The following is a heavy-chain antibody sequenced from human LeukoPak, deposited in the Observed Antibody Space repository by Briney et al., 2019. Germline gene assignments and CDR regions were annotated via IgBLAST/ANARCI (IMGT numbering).Heavy chain of an antibody. CDR3: ATRESSMARSH. V-gene: IGHV3-7*01. D-gene: IGHD3-10*01. CDR1: GSIFSDYW. CDR2: INEDGSAQ. Sequence: GGSLRLSCAASGSIFSDYWMNWVRQVPGKGLEWVANINEDGSAQDYVDSVRGRFAISRDNAKTSLYLQMNSLRVEDTAIYYCATRESSMARSHWGHGTLVTVSS. J-gene: IGHJ4*01.